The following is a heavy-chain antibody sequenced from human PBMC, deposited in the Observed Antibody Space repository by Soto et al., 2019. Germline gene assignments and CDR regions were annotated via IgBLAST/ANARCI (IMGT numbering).Heavy chain of an antibody. D-gene: IGHD6-19*01. J-gene: IGHJ4*02. CDR3: ASRYSSGWYYFDY. V-gene: IGHV4-34*01. Sequence: SETMSLTCGVYGGSFSDYYWSWIRQPPGKGLEWIGEINHSGSTNYNPSLKSRVTISVDTSKNQFSLKLSSVTAADTALYYCASRYSSGWYYFDYWGRGTLVTVSS. CDR1: GGSFSDYY. CDR2: INHSGST.